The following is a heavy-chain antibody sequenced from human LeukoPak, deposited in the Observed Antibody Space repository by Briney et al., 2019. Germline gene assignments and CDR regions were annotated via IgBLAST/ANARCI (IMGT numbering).Heavy chain of an antibody. CDR3: TRYKYGSYYGSYYFDY. Sequence: GGSLCLSWAAAGFTFSNAWMSWVRQPPGKGLEWVGRIKSKTDGGTIDYAAPVKGRFTISRDDSKNTVYLQLNSLKTEDTAVYYCTRYKYGSYYGSYYFDYWGQGTLVTVSS. CDR1: GFTFSNAW. J-gene: IGHJ4*02. CDR2: IKSKTDGGTI. V-gene: IGHV3-15*01. D-gene: IGHD3-10*01.